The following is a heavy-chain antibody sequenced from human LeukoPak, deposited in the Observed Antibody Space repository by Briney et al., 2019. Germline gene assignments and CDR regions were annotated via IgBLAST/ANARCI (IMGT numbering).Heavy chain of an antibody. D-gene: IGHD5-18*01. CDR1: GGSFSGYY. J-gene: IGHJ4*02. CDR2: INHSGST. Sequence: SETLSLTCAVYGGSFSGYYWSWIRQPPGKGLEWIREINHSGSTNYNPSLKSRVTISVDTSKNQFSLKLSSVTAADTAVYYCARVGRNYGYSYGYVGYYFDYWGQGTLVTVSS. CDR3: ARVGRNYGYSYGYVGYYFDY. V-gene: IGHV4-34*01.